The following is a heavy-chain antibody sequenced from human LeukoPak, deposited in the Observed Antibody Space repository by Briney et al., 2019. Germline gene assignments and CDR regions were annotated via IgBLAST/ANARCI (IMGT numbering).Heavy chain of an antibody. CDR3: ARDQDSSGWYSSPLDY. V-gene: IGHV3-11*01. CDR1: GFTFSDYY. D-gene: IGHD6-19*01. J-gene: IGHJ4*02. CDR2: ISSSGSTI. Sequence: GGSLRLSCAASGFTFSDYYMSWIRQAPGKGLEWVSYISSSGSTIYYADSVKGRFTISRDNAKNSLYLQMNSLRAEDTAVYYCARDQDSSGWYSSPLDYWGQGTLVTVSS.